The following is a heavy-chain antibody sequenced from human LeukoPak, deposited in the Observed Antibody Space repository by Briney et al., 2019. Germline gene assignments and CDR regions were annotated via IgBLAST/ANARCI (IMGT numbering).Heavy chain of an antibody. V-gene: IGHV4-59*01. CDR2: IYYSGGT. D-gene: IGHD2-2*01. CDR1: GDSISSYY. Sequence: SETLSLTCTVSGDSISSYYWSWVRQPPGKGLEWIGYIYYSGGTNYNPSLESRVTISVDTSKSQFSLKLSSVTAADTAVYYCARAPDAWAFNIWGQGTMVTVSS. CDR3: ARAPDAWAFNI. J-gene: IGHJ3*02.